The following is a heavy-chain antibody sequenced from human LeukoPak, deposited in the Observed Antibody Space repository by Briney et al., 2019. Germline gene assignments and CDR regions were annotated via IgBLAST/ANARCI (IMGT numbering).Heavy chain of an antibody. Sequence: SETLSLTCAVYGGSFSGYYWSWIRQPPGKGLEWIGEINHSGSTNYNPSLKSRVTISVDTSKNQFPLKLSSVTAADTAVYYCARRGVAWKETYYYGSGSYYNIWGQGTMVTVSS. CDR1: GGSFSGYY. D-gene: IGHD3-10*01. V-gene: IGHV4-34*01. CDR3: ARRGVAWKETYYYGSGSYYNI. J-gene: IGHJ3*02. CDR2: INHSGST.